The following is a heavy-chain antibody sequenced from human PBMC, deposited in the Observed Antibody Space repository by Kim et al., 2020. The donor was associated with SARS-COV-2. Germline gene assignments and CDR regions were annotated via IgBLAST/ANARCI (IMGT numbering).Heavy chain of an antibody. CDR2: IYSGGDA. V-gene: IGHV3-53*01. CDR1: GFTVGNNY. D-gene: IGHD6-13*01. CDR3: ARGGSAAAAY. J-gene: IGHJ4*02. Sequence: GGSLRLSCAASGFTVGNNYMRWVRQAPGKGLEWVSTIYSGGDAYYADSVKGRFTTSRDSSKNMLYLQMNSLRAEDTAGYYCARGGSAAAAYWGQGTLVT.